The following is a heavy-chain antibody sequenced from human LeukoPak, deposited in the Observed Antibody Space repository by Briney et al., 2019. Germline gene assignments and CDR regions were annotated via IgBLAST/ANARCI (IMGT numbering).Heavy chain of an antibody. CDR1: GYIFTSYW. D-gene: IGHD6-6*01. J-gene: IGHJ5*02. CDR3: ARRLLGSSSLVDP. Sequence: PGESLKISCKGSGYIFTSYWIGWVRQMPGKGLEWMGIIYPGDSDTRYSPSFQGQVTISADKSISTAYLQWSSLKASDTAMYYCARRLLGSSSLVDPWGQGTLVTVSS. V-gene: IGHV5-51*01. CDR2: IYPGDSDT.